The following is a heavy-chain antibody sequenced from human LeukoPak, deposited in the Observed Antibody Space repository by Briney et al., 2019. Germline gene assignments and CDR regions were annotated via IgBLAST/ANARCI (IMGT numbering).Heavy chain of an antibody. V-gene: IGHV4-59*01. D-gene: IGHD5-18*01. Sequence: SETLSLTCTVSGGSISSYYWSWIRQPPGKGLEWIGYIYYSGSTNYNPSLKSRVTISVDTSKNQFSLKLSSVTAADTAVYYCAGYSYGYYRDRYSGDYWGQGTLVTVSS. J-gene: IGHJ4*02. CDR3: AGYSYGYYRDRYSGDY. CDR1: GGSISSYY. CDR2: IYYSGST.